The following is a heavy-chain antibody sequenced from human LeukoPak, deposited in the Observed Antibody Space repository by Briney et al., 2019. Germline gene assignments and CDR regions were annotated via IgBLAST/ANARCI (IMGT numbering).Heavy chain of an antibody. V-gene: IGHV3-21*04. CDR2: ISSSSSYI. CDR3: SKAGEVLPNDVFDM. J-gene: IGHJ3*02. D-gene: IGHD1-26*01. Sequence: GGSLRLSCAASGLTFSSYSMNWVRQAPGKGLEWVSSISSSSSYIYYADSVKGRFTISRDNAKNSLYLQMNSLRVEDTAVYFCSKAGEVLPNDVFDMWAKGTMLPVP. CDR1: GLTFSSYS.